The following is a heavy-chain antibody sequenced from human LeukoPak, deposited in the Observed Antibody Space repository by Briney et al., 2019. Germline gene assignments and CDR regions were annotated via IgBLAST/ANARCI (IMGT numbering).Heavy chain of an antibody. J-gene: IGHJ3*02. Sequence: GESLKISCKGSGYSFTSYWIGWVRQMPGKGLEWMGIIYPGDSHTRYSPSFQGPVTISADKSISTAYLQWSSLKASDTAMYYCARSVIINDYVWGSYRYQGAFDIWGQGTMVTVSS. CDR2: IYPGDSHT. CDR1: GYSFTSYW. V-gene: IGHV5-51*01. CDR3: ARSVIINDYVWGSYRYQGAFDI. D-gene: IGHD3-16*02.